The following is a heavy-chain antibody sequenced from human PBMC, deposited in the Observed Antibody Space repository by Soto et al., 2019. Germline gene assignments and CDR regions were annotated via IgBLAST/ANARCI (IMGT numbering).Heavy chain of an antibody. V-gene: IGHV3-33*01. CDR1: GFTFSSYG. J-gene: IGHJ3*02. Sequence: QVQLVESGGGVVQPGRSLRLSCAASGFTFSSYGMHWVRQAPGKGLEWVAVIWYDGSNKYYADSVKGRFTISRDNSKNXLYLQMNSLRAEDTAVYYCATDSSSWYEVNDAFDIWGQGTMVTVSS. CDR3: ATDSSSWYEVNDAFDI. CDR2: IWYDGSNK. D-gene: IGHD6-13*01.